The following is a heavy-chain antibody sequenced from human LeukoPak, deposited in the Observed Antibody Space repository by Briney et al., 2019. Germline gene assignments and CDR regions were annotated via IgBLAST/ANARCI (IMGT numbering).Heavy chain of an antibody. CDR1: GFTFSSYG. J-gene: IGHJ3*02. CDR3: ATDPPYCSGGSCAISFDI. V-gene: IGHV3-30*02. Sequence: GGSLRLSCAASGFTFSSYGMHWVRQAPGKGLEWVAFIRYDGSNKYYADSVKGRFTISRDNSKNTLYLQMNSLRSEDTAVYYCATDPPYCSGGSCAISFDIWGQGTMVTVSS. CDR2: IRYDGSNK. D-gene: IGHD2-15*01.